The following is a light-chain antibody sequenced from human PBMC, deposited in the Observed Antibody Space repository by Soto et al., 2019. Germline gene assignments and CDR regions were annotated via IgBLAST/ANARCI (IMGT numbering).Light chain of an antibody. Sequence: EIVLTQSPGTLSLSPGERATLSCRASQSVSSSYLAWYQQKPGQAPRLLIYGASSRATGIPDRFSGSGSGTDFTLTISRLEPEDFAVYYCQQYGSSPSRTWTFGQGTKVEIK. CDR2: GAS. CDR1: QSVSSSY. J-gene: IGKJ1*01. V-gene: IGKV3-20*01. CDR3: QQYGSSPSRTWT.